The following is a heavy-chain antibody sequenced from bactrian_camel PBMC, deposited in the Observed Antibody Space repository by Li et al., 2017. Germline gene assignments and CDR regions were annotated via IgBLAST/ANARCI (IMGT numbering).Heavy chain of an antibody. CDR3: AADLTPLCSPRATALN. Sequence: HVQLVESGGGSVQAGGSLRLSCAPSGLSVSDFSMAWFRQSPGKEREGVAAIRRDDLTAYTDSVEGRFTISKDNAGNSLFLHMTNLKPEDTAMYYCAADLTPLCSPRATALNWGRGTQVTVS. CDR2: IRRDDLT. D-gene: IGHD3*01. J-gene: IGHJ4*01. CDR1: GLSVSDFS. V-gene: IGHV3S55*01.